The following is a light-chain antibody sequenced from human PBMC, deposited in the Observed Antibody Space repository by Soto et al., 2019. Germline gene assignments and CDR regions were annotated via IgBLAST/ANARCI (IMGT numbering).Light chain of an antibody. J-gene: IGLJ3*02. CDR2: GNT. Sequence: QSVLTQPPSVSGAPGQRVTISCTGSSSNIGAGFHVHWYQQLPGTAPKLLIYGNTIRPSGVPDRFSGSTSGTSASLAITGLQADDEADYYCSSYTSSSTLEVFGGGTKLTVL. CDR3: SSYTSSSTLEV. V-gene: IGLV1-40*01. CDR1: SSNIGAGFH.